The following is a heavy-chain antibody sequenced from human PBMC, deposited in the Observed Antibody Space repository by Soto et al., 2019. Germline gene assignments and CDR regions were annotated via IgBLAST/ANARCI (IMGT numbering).Heavy chain of an antibody. CDR1: GFSLSTSGVG. Sequence: QITLKESGPTLVKPTQTLTLTCTFSGFSLSTSGVGVGWIRQPPGKALEWLALIYWDDDKRYSPSLKSRLTITKDTSKNQVVLTMTNMDPVDTATYYCARAYYYDSSGPRLYYFDYWGQGTLVTASS. D-gene: IGHD3-22*01. V-gene: IGHV2-5*02. CDR2: IYWDDDK. CDR3: ARAYYYDSSGPRLYYFDY. J-gene: IGHJ4*02.